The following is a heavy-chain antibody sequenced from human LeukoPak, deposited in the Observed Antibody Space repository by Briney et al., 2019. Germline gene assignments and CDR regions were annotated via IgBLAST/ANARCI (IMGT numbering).Heavy chain of an antibody. D-gene: IGHD3-3*01. Sequence: SETLSLTCSVSGGSISSYFWSWIRQPAGKGLEWIGRIYTRGSTDYNPSLKSRVTISVDTSKNQFSLKLSSVTAADTAVYYCARYLITTFGVVKIEDYFDYWGQGTLVTVSS. CDR3: ARYLITTFGVVKIEDYFDY. J-gene: IGHJ4*02. CDR2: IYTRGST. V-gene: IGHV4-4*07. CDR1: GGSISSYF.